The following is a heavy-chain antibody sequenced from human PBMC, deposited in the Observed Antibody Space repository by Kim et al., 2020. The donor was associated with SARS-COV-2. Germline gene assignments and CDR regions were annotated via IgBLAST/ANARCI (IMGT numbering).Heavy chain of an antibody. CDR2: FDPEDGET. Sequence: ASVKVSCKVSGYTLTELSMHWVRQAPGKGLEWMGGFDPEDGETIYAQKFQGRVTMTEDTSTDTAYMALSSLRSEDTAVYYCATATTVRGVPDDYYYYYGVDVWGQGTTVTVSS. CDR1: GYTLTELS. V-gene: IGHV1-24*01. CDR3: ATATTVRGVPDDYYYYYGVDV. D-gene: IGHD3-10*01. J-gene: IGHJ6*02.